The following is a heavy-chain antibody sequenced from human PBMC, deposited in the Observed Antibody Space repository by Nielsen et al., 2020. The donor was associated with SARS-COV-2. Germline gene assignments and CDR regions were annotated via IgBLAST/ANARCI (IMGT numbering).Heavy chain of an antibody. CDR1: GFTFSSYG. D-gene: IGHD2-15*01. Sequence: SLKISCAASGFTFSSYGMHWVRQAPGKGLEWVAVIWYDGSNKYYADSVKGRFTISRDNPKNTLYLQMNSLRAEDTAVYYCARDARDIVVVVAATGDAFDIWGQGTMVTVSS. CDR3: ARDARDIVVVVAATGDAFDI. CDR2: IWYDGSNK. J-gene: IGHJ3*02. V-gene: IGHV3-33*01.